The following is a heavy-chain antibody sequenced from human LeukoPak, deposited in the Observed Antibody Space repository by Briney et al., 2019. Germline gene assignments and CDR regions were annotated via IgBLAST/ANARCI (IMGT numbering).Heavy chain of an antibody. D-gene: IGHD6-13*01. CDR3: ARDRAAAGRAFDY. CDR2: IIPIFGTA. CDR1: GYTFTIFG. Sequence: ASVKVSCKTSGYTFTIFGISWVRQAPGQGLEWMGGIIPIFGTANYAQKFQGRVMITADESTSTAYMELSSLRSEDTAVYYCARDRAAAGRAFDYWGQGTLVTVSS. J-gene: IGHJ4*02. V-gene: IGHV1-69*13.